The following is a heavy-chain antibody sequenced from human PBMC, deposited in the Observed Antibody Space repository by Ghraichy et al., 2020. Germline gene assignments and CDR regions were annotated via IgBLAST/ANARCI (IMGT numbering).Heavy chain of an antibody. Sequence: GGSLRLSCAASGFTFSSYGMHWVRQAPGKGLEWVAVISYDGSNKYYADSVKGRFTISRDNSKNTLYLQMNSLRAEDTAVYYCAKDLIRPSYWGQGTLVTVSS. J-gene: IGHJ4*02. D-gene: IGHD2-8*01. CDR1: GFTFSSYG. V-gene: IGHV3-30*18. CDR2: ISYDGSNK. CDR3: AKDLIRPSY.